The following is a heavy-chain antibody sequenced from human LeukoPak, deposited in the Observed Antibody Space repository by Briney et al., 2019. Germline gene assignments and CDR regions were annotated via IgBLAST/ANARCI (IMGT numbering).Heavy chain of an antibody. V-gene: IGHV1-8*01. J-gene: IGHJ5*02. CDR3: ARGLRGRGYSGFTNWFDP. D-gene: IGHD5-12*01. CDR1: GYTFTTYG. CDR2: MNPNSGNT. Sequence: ASVKVSCKASGYTFTTYGISWVRQATGQGLEWMGWMNPNSGNTGYAQKFQGRVTITRNTSISTAYMELSSLRSEDTAVYYCARGLRGRGYSGFTNWFDPWGQGTLVTVSS.